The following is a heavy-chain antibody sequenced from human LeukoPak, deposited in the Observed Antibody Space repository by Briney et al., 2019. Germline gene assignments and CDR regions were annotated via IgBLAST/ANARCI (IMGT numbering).Heavy chain of an antibody. CDR3: AREYCSGGSCYKGGIDY. D-gene: IGHD2-15*01. J-gene: IGHJ4*02. Sequence: GGSLRLSCAASGFTFSSYWMTWVRQAPGKGLEWVANIKQDGSETYYVDSEKGRFTISRDNAKHSLYLQMNSLRAEDTAVYYCAREYCSGGSCYKGGIDYWGQGTLVTVSS. CDR2: IKQDGSET. V-gene: IGHV3-7*03. CDR1: GFTFSSYW.